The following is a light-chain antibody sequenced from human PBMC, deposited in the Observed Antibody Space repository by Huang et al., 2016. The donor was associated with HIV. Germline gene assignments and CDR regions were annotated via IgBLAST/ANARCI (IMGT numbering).Light chain of an antibody. CDR2: GAS. Sequence: EVVLTQSPGTLSLSPGEIATLSCRASQIISSSYLAWYQQKPGQAPRLLISGASSRAAGIPDRFSGSGSGTDFTLTISRLEPEDFAVYYCQQLRAFGQGTKLEIK. J-gene: IGKJ2*01. CDR3: QQLRA. V-gene: IGKV3-20*01. CDR1: QIISSSY.